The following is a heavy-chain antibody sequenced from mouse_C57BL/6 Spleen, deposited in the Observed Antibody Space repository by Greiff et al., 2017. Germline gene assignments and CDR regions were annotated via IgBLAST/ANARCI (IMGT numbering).Heavy chain of an antibody. CDR1: GYTFTDYN. V-gene: IGHV1-18*01. CDR3: ARSGLITTVVATSRFDY. D-gene: IGHD1-1*01. J-gene: IGHJ2*01. CDR2: INPNNGGT. Sequence: VQLQQSGPELVKPGASVKIPCKASGYTFTDYNMDWVKQSHGKSLEWIGDINPNNGGTIYNQKFKGKATLTVDKSSSTAYMELRSLTSEDTAVYYCARSGLITTVVATSRFDYWGQGTTLTVSS.